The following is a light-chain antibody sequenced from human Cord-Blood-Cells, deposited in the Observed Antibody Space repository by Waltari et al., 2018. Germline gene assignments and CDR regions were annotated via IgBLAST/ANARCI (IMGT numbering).Light chain of an antibody. CDR2: DVS. V-gene: IGLV2-11*01. Sequence: QSALTQPRSVSGSPGQSVTISCTGTSSDVGGYNYVSSYQQHPGTAPKHMIFDVSKRRSVVPYAFSASQSGQPPSLTISALQAEDAADYYCCSYAGSYTWVFGGGTKLTVL. J-gene: IGLJ3*02. CDR3: CSYAGSYTWV. CDR1: SSDVGGYNY.